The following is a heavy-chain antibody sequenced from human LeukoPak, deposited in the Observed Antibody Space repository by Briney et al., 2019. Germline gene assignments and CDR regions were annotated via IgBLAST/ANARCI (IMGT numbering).Heavy chain of an antibody. J-gene: IGHJ6*02. V-gene: IGHV3-74*01. CDR1: GFTFSSHW. CDR3: ARGGDGMDV. Sequence: GGSLRLSCAASGFTFSSHWMHWVRQAPGKGLVWVSLINSDGRTTTYADSVKGRLTISRDNAKNTLYLQMNSLRAEDTAVYYCARGGDGMDVWGQGTTVTVSS. D-gene: IGHD3-16*01. CDR2: INSDGRTT.